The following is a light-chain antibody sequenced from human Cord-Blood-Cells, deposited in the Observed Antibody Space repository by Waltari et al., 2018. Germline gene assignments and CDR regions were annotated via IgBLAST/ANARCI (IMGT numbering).Light chain of an antibody. CDR3: QQYDNLPR. J-gene: IGKJ3*01. CDR2: AAS. Sequence: DIQMTQSPSSLPAYVGARVTITCQASQDISNYLNWSQQKPGKAPNLLIYAASNLETGVPSRFSGSGSGTDFTFTISSLQPEDIATYYCQQYDNLPRFGPGTKVDIK. V-gene: IGKV1-33*01. CDR1: QDISNY.